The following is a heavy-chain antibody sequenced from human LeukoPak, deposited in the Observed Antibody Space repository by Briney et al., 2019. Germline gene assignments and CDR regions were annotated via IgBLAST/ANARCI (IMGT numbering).Heavy chain of an antibody. D-gene: IGHD1-1*01. J-gene: IGHJ4*02. Sequence: ASVKVSCKASGYTFTGYSMHWVRQAPGQGLEWMGWINPHSGATNYAQKFQGRVTMTRDTSISTGYMQLTRLTSDDTAVYYCARAPNNWNDLIVAYWGQGTLVTVSS. CDR1: GYTFTGYS. CDR2: INPHSGAT. V-gene: IGHV1-2*02. CDR3: ARAPNNWNDLIVAY.